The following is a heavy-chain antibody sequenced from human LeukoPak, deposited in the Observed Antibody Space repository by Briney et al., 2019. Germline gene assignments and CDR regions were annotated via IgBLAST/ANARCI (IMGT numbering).Heavy chain of an antibody. J-gene: IGHJ3*02. CDR2: IYTSGST. D-gene: IGHD4-17*01. CDR1: GGSISSYY. V-gene: IGHV4-4*07. CDR3: ATSRPRLREDDAFDI. Sequence: PSETLSLTCTVSGGSISSYYWSWIRQPAGKGLEWIGRIYTSGSTNYNPSLKSRVTMSVDTSKNQFSLKLSSVTAADTAVYYCATSRPRLREDDAFDIWGQGTMVTVSS.